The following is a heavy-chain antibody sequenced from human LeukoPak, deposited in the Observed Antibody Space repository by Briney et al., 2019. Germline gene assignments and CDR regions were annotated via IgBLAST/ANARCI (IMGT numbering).Heavy chain of an antibody. V-gene: IGHV3-21*04. CDR3: AKARIAAAGTGAFDV. CDR1: GFTFSSYS. Sequence: SGGSLRLSCAASGFTFSSYSMNWVRQAPGKGLEWVSSISSSSSYIYYADSVKGRFTISRDNAKNSLYLQMNSLRDEDTAVYFCAKARIAAAGTGAFDVWGQGTMVTVSS. CDR2: ISSSSSYI. D-gene: IGHD6-13*01. J-gene: IGHJ3*01.